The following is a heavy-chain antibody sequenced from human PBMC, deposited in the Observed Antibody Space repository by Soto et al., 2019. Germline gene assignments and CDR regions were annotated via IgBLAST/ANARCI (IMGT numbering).Heavy chain of an antibody. V-gene: IGHV4-59*11. CDR3: ATQAGYCSGGSCRDAFDI. CDR1: CGTSINLG. Sequence: TVFCGTSINLGWRRILQTPGKGLEWIGYIYYSGSTNYNPSLKSRVTISVDTSKNQFSLKLSSVTAADTAVYYCATQAGYCSGGSCRDAFDIWGQGTMVTVSS. CDR2: IYYSGST. D-gene: IGHD2-15*01. J-gene: IGHJ3*02.